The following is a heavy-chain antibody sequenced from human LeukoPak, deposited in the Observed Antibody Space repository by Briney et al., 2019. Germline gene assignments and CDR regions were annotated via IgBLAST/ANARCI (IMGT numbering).Heavy chain of an antibody. CDR3: AKSSGSYAANFDC. V-gene: IGHV3-7*01. Sequence: GGSLRLSCAASGFTLSSHWMSWVLQAPGKGLEWVANINQGGSEKYYVDSVKGRFTISRDNAQNSLYLQMNSLRAEDTAVYYCAKSSGSYAANFDCWGQGTLVTVSS. J-gene: IGHJ4*02. CDR2: INQGGSEK. CDR1: GFTLSSHW. D-gene: IGHD6-19*01.